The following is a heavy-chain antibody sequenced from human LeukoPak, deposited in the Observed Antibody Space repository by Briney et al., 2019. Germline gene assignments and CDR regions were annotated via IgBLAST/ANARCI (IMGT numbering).Heavy chain of an antibody. Sequence: PGGSLRLSFAASGFTFISYGMSWVRQAPGKGLECVSANSGSGGSTYYADSVKGRFTISRDNSKNTLYLQMNSLRAEDTAVYYCAKGVWLPYYFDYWGQGTLVTVSS. CDR3: AKGVWLPYYFDY. J-gene: IGHJ4*02. D-gene: IGHD5-12*01. CDR2: NSGSGGST. CDR1: GFTFISYG. V-gene: IGHV3-23*01.